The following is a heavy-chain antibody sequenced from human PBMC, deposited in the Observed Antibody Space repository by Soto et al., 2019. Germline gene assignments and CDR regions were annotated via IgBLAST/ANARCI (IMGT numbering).Heavy chain of an antibody. CDR1: GDSVSSNSAG. CDR3: ARGSWDDVSGHYYMDV. J-gene: IGHJ6*03. V-gene: IGHV6-1*01. D-gene: IGHD1-1*01. Sequence: QVPLQLSGPGLVTPSQTLSLTCAISGDSVSSNSAGWNWIRQTPSRGLEWPGRTYYRSKWYFNYAVSVESRITINPDTSKNQFSLQLSSVTPDDTAVYYCARGSWDDVSGHYYMDVWGKGTTVTVSS. CDR2: TYYRSKWYF.